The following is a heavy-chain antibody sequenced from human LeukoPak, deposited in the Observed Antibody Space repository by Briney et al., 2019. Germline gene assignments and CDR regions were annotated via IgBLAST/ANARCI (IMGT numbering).Heavy chain of an antibody. J-gene: IGHJ6*03. Sequence: ASVKVSCKASGYTFTGYYMHWVRQAPGQGLEWMGWINPNSGGTNYAQKFQGRVTMTTDTSTSTAYMELRSLRSDDTAVYYCARVKGAFIAARLNYYYYYMDVWGKGTTVTVSS. CDR2: INPNSGGT. CDR3: ARVKGAFIAARLNYYYYYMDV. CDR1: GYTFTGYY. V-gene: IGHV1-2*02. D-gene: IGHD6-6*01.